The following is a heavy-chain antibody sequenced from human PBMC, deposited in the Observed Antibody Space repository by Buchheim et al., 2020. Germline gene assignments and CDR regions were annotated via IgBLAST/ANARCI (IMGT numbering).Heavy chain of an antibody. J-gene: IGHJ4*02. CDR1: GFTFSIYS. CDR2: ITNTSTTI. V-gene: IGHV3-48*01. D-gene: IGHD3-22*01. Sequence: EVQLVESGGGLGQPGGSLRLSCAASGFTFSIYSMNWVRQAPGKGLEWVSYITNTSTTIYYADSVKGRFTISRDNAKNSLFLQMNSLRAEDTAVYYRATSIGYISHWGQGTL. CDR3: ATSIGYISH.